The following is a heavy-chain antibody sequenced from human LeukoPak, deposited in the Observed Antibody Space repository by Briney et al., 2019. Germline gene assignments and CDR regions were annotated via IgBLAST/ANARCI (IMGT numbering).Heavy chain of an antibody. CDR2: ISGSGGST. CDR3: AKDTAGGLYYYYGMDV. J-gene: IGHJ6*02. CDR1: GFTVSSNY. V-gene: IGHV3-23*01. D-gene: IGHD2-8*02. Sequence: GGSLRLSCAASGFTVSSNYMSWVRQAPGKGLEWVSVISGSGGSTYYADSVKGRFTISRDNSKNTLYLQMNSLRAEDTAVYYCAKDTAGGLYYYYGMDVWGQGTTVTVSS.